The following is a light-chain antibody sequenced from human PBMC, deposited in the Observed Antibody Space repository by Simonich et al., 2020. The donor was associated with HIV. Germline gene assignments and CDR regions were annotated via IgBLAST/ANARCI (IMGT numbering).Light chain of an antibody. CDR3: SSYTSSSTWV. CDR1: SSDVGGYNY. J-gene: IGLJ3*02. V-gene: IGLV2-14*03. Sequence: QSALTQPASVSGSPGPSITISCTGTSSDVGGYNYVSWYQQHPGKAPKLMIYDASNRPSGVSNRFSGSKSGNTASLTISGLQAEDEADYYCSSYTSSSTWVFGGGTKLTVL. CDR2: DAS.